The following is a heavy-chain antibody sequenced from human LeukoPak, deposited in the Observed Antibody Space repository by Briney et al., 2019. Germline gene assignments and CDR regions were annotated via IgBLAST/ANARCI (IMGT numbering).Heavy chain of an antibody. D-gene: IGHD1-26*01. V-gene: IGHV1-18*01. CDR3: VRDRGELPHSHFDY. CDR2: ISAYNGNT. J-gene: IGHJ4*02. Sequence: ASVTVSCTASGYSFTIFGISWVRQAPGQGLEWMGWISAYNGNTNYAQKFQGRVTMTTDTSTNMAYMELRSLRSDDTAVYYCVRDRGELPHSHFDYWGQGSLVTVSS. CDR1: GYSFTIFG.